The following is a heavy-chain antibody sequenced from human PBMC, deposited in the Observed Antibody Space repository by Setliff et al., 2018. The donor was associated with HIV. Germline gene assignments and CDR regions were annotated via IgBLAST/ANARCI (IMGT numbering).Heavy chain of an antibody. CDR1: GGSISSISYY. V-gene: IGHV4-61*05. CDR2: IYYNGSP. CDR3: ARGVTIFGVVILPPNWFDP. Sequence: SETLSLTCSVSGGSISSISYYWGWIRQPPGKGLEWIGYIYYNGSPTYNPSLKSRVTMSVDTSKNQFSLRLSSVTAADTAVYYCARGVTIFGVVILPPNWFDPWGQGTLVTVSS. D-gene: IGHD3-3*01. J-gene: IGHJ5*02.